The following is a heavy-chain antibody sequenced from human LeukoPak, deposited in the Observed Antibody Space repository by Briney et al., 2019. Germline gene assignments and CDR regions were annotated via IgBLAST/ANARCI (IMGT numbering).Heavy chain of an antibody. V-gene: IGHV4-59*08. CDR2: IYSSGSA. CDR3: ARHKVHDFGGSDWYFDL. CDR1: GASINNNF. Sequence: KPSETLSLTCTVSGASINNNFWTWIRQPPGKGLEWIGYIYSSGSANYNPSLKSRVIISGDTSKNQISLNLTSVTAADTAVYYCARHKVHDFGGSDWYFDLWGRGTLVTVSS. D-gene: IGHD4-23*01. J-gene: IGHJ2*01.